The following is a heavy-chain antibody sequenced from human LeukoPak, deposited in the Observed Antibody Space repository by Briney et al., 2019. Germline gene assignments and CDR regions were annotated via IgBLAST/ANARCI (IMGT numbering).Heavy chain of an antibody. D-gene: IGHD6-13*01. CDR2: IHYSGST. V-gene: IGHV4-59*01. CDR3: ATVAAAGPSFDY. CDR1: GGSISSYY. J-gene: IGHJ4*02. Sequence: SETLSLTCTVSGGSISSYYWSWIRQPPGKGLEWIGYIHYSGSTNYNPSLKSRVTISVDTSKNPFSLKLSSVTAADTAVYYCATVAAAGPSFDYWGQGTLVTVSS.